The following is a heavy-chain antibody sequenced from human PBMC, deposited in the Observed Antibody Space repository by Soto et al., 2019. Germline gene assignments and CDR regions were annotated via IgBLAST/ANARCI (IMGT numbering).Heavy chain of an antibody. D-gene: IGHD3-3*01. Sequence: QERLVQSGAEVRKPGSSVKVSCKVTGGTSTRYAINWVRQAPGQGPEGVGGIVPMFGGSKYAKKLRGRVTITEDTSTNIAYMELRSLRSEDTAVYYCNRGSEYDFWSGYLWGQGTLVSVSS. V-gene: IGHV1-69*06. CDR2: IVPMFGGS. J-gene: IGHJ4*02. CDR1: GGTSTRYA. CDR3: NRGSEYDFWSGYL.